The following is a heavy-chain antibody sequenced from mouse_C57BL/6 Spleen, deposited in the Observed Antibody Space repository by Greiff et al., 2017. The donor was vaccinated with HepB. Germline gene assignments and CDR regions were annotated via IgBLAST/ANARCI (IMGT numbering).Heavy chain of an antibody. D-gene: IGHD2-4*01. Sequence: EVQLQQSGPELVKPGASVKIPCKASGYTFTDYNMDWVKQSHGKSLEWIGDINPNNGGTIYNQKFKGKATLTVDKSSSTAYMELRSLTSEDTAVYYCARLDDYGDYYAMDYWGQGTSVTVSS. CDR2: INPNNGGT. CDR1: GYTFTDYN. CDR3: ARLDDYGDYYAMDY. J-gene: IGHJ4*01. V-gene: IGHV1-18*01.